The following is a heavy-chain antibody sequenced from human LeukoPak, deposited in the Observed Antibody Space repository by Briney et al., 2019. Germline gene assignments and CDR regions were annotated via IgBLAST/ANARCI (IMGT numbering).Heavy chain of an antibody. CDR2: IYYSGST. CDR3: ARANHFVTIGYYFDL. D-gene: IGHD3-22*01. CDR1: GGSITGHY. V-gene: IGHV4-59*08. Sequence: SETLSLTCTVSGGSITGHYWSWIRQPPGKGLEWLGYIYYSGSTSYNPSVKSRVTISVDTSNNQFSLHLRSVTAADTAVYYCARANHFVTIGYYFDLWGQGALVTVSS. J-gene: IGHJ4*02.